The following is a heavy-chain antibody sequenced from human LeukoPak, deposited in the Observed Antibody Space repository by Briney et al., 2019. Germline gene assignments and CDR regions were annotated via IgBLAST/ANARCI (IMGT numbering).Heavy chain of an antibody. J-gene: IGHJ4*02. CDR3: AKGPLGATTFFDY. Sequence: GGSLRLSCAASGFTFSSYSMNWVRQAPGKGLEWVSSITSSSSYIYYADSVKGRFTISRDNSKNSLYLQMNSLRTEDTALYYCAKGPLGATTFFDYWGQGTLVTVSS. V-gene: IGHV3-21*04. D-gene: IGHD1-26*01. CDR2: ITSSSSYI. CDR1: GFTFSSYS.